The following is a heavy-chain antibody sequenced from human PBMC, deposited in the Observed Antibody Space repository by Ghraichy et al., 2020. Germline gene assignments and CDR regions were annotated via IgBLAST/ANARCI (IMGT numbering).Heavy chain of an antibody. Sequence: GGSLRLSCAASGFTFSSYAMSWVRQAPGKGLEWVSTISRSGGSTYYADSVKGRFTISRDNSKNTLYLQMNSLRAEDTAVYYCAKDPSYGDYVNWFDPWGQGTLVTVSS. V-gene: IGHV3-23*01. D-gene: IGHD4-17*01. CDR2: ISRSGGST. J-gene: IGHJ5*02. CDR1: GFTFSSYA. CDR3: AKDPSYGDYVNWFDP.